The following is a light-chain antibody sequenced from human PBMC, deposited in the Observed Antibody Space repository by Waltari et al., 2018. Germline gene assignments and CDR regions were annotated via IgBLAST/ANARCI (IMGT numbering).Light chain of an antibody. CDR2: GAS. V-gene: IGKV3-20*01. CDR1: QSIKSIY. J-gene: IGKJ4*01. Sequence: EIVLTQSPGTLSLSPGERATLSCMASQSIKSIYLAWYQQKPGQAPRLLIDGASSRATGIPDRFSGSGSGTDFTFTISRLEPEDFAVYYCQHYGASPTITFGGGTKVEIK. CDR3: QHYGASPTIT.